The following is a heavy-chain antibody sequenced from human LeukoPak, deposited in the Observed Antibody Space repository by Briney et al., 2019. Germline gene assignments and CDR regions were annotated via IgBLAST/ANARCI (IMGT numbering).Heavy chain of an antibody. V-gene: IGHV5-51*01. D-gene: IGHD3-22*01. Sequence: GESLKISCKGSGYSFTSYWIGWVRQMPGKGLEWMGIIYPGDSDTRYRPSFQGQVTISADKSISTAYLQWSSLKASDTAMYYCARHSYDSSGYPDQDYWGQGTLVTVSS. CDR2: IYPGDSDT. CDR3: ARHSYDSSGYPDQDY. J-gene: IGHJ4*02. CDR1: GYSFTSYW.